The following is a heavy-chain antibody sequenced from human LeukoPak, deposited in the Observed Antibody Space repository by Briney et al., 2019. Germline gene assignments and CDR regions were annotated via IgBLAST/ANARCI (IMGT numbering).Heavy chain of an antibody. CDR1: GYTFTGYY. CDR3: ASLVAAAGTGRHFDY. J-gene: IGHJ4*02. D-gene: IGHD6-13*01. V-gene: IGHV1-2*02. Sequence: EASVKVSCKASGYTFTGYYMHWVRQAPGQGLEWMGWINPNSGGTNYAQKFQGRVTMTRDTSISTAYMELSRLRSDDTAVYYCASLVAAAGTGRHFDYWGPGSLVTVSS. CDR2: INPNSGGT.